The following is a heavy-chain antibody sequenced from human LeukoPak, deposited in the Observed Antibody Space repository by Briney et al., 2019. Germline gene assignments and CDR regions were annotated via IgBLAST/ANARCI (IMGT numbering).Heavy chain of an antibody. J-gene: IGHJ6*03. D-gene: IGHD2-8*02. Sequence: GGSLRLSCAASGFTFSSYGMHWVRQATGKGLEWVSFIENDGSNKYYADSVKGRFTISRDNSKNTLYLQMNSLRAEDTAVFYCAKDPGARVRGYYMDVWGKGTTVTVS. CDR3: AKDPGARVRGYYMDV. V-gene: IGHV3-30*02. CDR2: IENDGSNK. CDR1: GFTFSSYG.